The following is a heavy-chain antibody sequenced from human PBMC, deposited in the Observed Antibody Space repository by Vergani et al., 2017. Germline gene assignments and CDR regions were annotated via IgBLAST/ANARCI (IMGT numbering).Heavy chain of an antibody. J-gene: IGHJ4*02. CDR3: ARAIAAAGTAY. CDR1: GGSFSGYY. D-gene: IGHD6-13*01. CDR2: INHSGST. Sequence: QVQLQQWGAGLLKPSETLSLTCAVYGGSFSGYYWSWIRQPPGKGLEWIGEINHSGSTNYNPSLKSRVTISVDTSKNQFSLKLSSVTAADTAVYYCARAIAAAGTAYWGQGTLVTVSS. V-gene: IGHV4-34*01.